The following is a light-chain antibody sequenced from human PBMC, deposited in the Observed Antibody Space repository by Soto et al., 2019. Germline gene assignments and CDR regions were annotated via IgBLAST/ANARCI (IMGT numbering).Light chain of an antibody. CDR1: QSVSSN. CDR2: GAS. V-gene: IGKV3-15*01. J-gene: IGKJ4*01. Sequence: EIVMTQSPATLSVSPGERATLSCRASQSVSSNLAWYQQKPGQGPRLLIYGASTRATDIPGRFSGSGSGTEFTLTISSLQSEDFAVYYCQQYNDWPLTVGGGTKVEIK. CDR3: QQYNDWPLT.